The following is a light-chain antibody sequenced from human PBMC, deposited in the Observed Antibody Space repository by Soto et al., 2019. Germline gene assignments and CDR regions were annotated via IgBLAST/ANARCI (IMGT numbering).Light chain of an antibody. CDR1: QRVSNH. V-gene: IGKV3-20*01. J-gene: IGKJ5*01. CDR3: QQYDTSSIT. CDR2: GAS. Sequence: IVLTQAPGTLSLSPGERATLCCRASQRVSNHLAWYQQKPGQAPRLLIYGASNRATGIPDRFSGSGSGTDFTLTISRLEPEDFAVYYCQQYDTSSITFGQGTRLEIK.